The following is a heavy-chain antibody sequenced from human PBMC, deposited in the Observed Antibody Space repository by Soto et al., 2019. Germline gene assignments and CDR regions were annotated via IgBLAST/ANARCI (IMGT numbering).Heavy chain of an antibody. V-gene: IGHV3-11*01. CDR1: GFTFSDYY. Sequence: GGSLRLSCAASGFTFSDYYMSWIRQAPGKGLEWVSYISSSGSTIYYADSVKGRFTISRDNAKNSLYLQMNSLRAEDTAVYYCARDYSGYDIYNFLDHGWFDPWGQGTLATVSS. CDR2: ISSSGSTI. D-gene: IGHD5-12*01. J-gene: IGHJ5*02. CDR3: ARDYSGYDIYNFLDHGWFDP.